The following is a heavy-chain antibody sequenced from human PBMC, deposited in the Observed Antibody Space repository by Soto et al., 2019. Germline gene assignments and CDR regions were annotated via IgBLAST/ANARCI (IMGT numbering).Heavy chain of an antibody. D-gene: IGHD3-10*01. Sequence: EVQLVESGGGLVQPGGSLRLSCAASGFTFSSYEMNWVRQAPGKGLEWVSYISSSGSTIYYADSVKGRFTISRDNAKNSLYLQMNSLRAEDTAVYYCARDQGESATAPFDYWGQGTLVTVSS. CDR1: GFTFSSYE. CDR3: ARDQGESATAPFDY. J-gene: IGHJ4*02. V-gene: IGHV3-48*03. CDR2: ISSSGSTI.